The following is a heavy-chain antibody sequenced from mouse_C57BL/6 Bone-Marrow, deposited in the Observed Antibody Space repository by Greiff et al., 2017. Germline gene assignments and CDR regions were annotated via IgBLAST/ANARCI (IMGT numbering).Heavy chain of an antibody. CDR3: AALITTVVGGY. V-gene: IGHV1-52*01. CDR1: GYTFTSYW. J-gene: IGHJ2*01. D-gene: IGHD1-1*01. Sequence: QVQLQQPGAELVRPGSSVQLSCKASGYTFTSYWMHWVKQRPIQGLEWIGNIDPSDSETHSNQKFKDKATLTVDNSSSTAYMQLSSLTSEDSAVYYCAALITTVVGGYWGQGTTLTVSS. CDR2: IDPSDSET.